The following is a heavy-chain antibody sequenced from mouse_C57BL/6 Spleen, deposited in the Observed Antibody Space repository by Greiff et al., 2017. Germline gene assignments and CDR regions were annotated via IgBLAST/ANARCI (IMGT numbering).Heavy chain of an antibody. CDR1: GFTFTDYY. CDR3: ARYPSFYYGYVYWYFDV. J-gene: IGHJ3*01. V-gene: IGHV7-3*01. CDR2: IRNKANGYTT. D-gene: IGHD2-2*01. Sequence: EVKLMESGGGLVQPGGSLSLSCAASGFTFTDYYMSWVRQPPGKALEWLGFIRNKANGYTTEYSASVKGRFTISRDNSQSILYLQMNALRAEDSATYYCARYPSFYYGYVYWYFDVWGQGTLVTVSA.